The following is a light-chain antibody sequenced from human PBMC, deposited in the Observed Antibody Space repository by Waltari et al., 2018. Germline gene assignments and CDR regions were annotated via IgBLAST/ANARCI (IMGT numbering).Light chain of an antibody. V-gene: IGLV2-23*02. CDR1: SSDVGNYNL. Sequence: QSALTQPASVSGSPGQSITISCTGTSSDVGNYNLVSWYQQHPGKAPKLMIYEVSQRPPGVSKRSSGSKSGNTASLTIAGLQPEDETDYYCCSYAGHSTYVFGTGTKVTVL. J-gene: IGLJ1*01. CDR2: EVS. CDR3: CSYAGHSTYV.